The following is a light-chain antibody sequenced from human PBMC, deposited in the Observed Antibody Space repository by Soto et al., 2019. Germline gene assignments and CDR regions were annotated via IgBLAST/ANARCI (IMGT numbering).Light chain of an antibody. CDR1: QSITNY. J-gene: IGKJ2*01. CDR2: AAF. V-gene: IGKV1-39*01. Sequence: DIQMTQSPSSLSASVGDRVTITCRASQSITNYLNWYQHKPGKAPKLLMYAAFSLESGVPSRFSGSGSRTDFTLTISSLQPEDFATYYCQQTYSTPYTFGQGTNLEIK. CDR3: QQTYSTPYT.